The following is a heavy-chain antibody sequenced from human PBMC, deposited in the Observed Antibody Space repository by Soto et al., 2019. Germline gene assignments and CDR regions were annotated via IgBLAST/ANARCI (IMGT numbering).Heavy chain of an antibody. CDR3: ARGSFCSGGSSYVNNWFDT. J-gene: IGHJ5*02. CDR1: GYTFTSYG. D-gene: IGHD2-15*01. V-gene: IGHV1-18*04. Sequence: GASVKVSCKASGYTFTSYGISWVRQAPGQGLEWMGWISAYNGNTNYAQKLQGRVTMTTDTSTSTAYMELRSLRSDDTAVYYCARGSFCSGGSSYVNNWFDTWGQGTLVTVSS. CDR2: ISAYNGNT.